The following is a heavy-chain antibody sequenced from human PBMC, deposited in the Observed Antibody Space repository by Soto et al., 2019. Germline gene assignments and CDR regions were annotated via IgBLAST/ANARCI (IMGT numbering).Heavy chain of an antibody. CDR2: INPNSGGT. V-gene: IGHV1-2*04. Sequence: ASVKVSCKASGYTFTGYYMHWVRQAPGQGLEWMGWINPNSGGTNYAQKFQGWVTMTRDTSISTAYMGLSRLRSDDTAVYYCARAGHDFWSGANHPFDYWGQGTLVTVSS. CDR1: GYTFTGYY. D-gene: IGHD3-3*01. CDR3: ARAGHDFWSGANHPFDY. J-gene: IGHJ4*02.